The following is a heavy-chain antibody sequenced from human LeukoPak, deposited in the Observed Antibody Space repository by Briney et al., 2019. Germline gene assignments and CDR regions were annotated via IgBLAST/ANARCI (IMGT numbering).Heavy chain of an antibody. J-gene: IGHJ4*02. CDR2: IYYSGST. V-gene: IGHV4-59*01. CDR3: ARFFQYSGSNCHYLDS. D-gene: IGHD3-22*01. Sequence: SETLSLTCTVSGGSISSYYWSWIRQPPGKGLEWIGYIYYSGSTNYNPSLKSRATISMDTSKNQFSLNLNSVNTADTAVYYCARFFQYSGSNCHYLDSWGQGTLVTVSS. CDR1: GGSISSYY.